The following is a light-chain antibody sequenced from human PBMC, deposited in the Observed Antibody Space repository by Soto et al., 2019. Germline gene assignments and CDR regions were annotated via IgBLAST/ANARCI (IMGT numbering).Light chain of an antibody. CDR1: QTIRSNF. CDR3: QHYDSSSGHT. J-gene: IGKJ2*01. Sequence: EVVLTQSPATLSLSPGERATLSCRASQTIRSNFLTWYQQKPGQAPRLLSYTASTRAAGIPDRFSGSGSGTDFTLTISRLEPEDFAVYYCQHYDSSSGHTFGQGPKLQIQ. CDR2: TAS. V-gene: IGKV3-20*01.